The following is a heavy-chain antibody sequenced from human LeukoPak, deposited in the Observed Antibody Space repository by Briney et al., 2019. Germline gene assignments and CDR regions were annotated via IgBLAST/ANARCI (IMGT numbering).Heavy chain of an antibody. V-gene: IGHV1-3*01. D-gene: IGHD1-14*01. CDR2: INAGHGNV. CDR1: EYTFTSYT. CDR3: ARGAGFAEPLPDY. J-gene: IGHJ4*02. Sequence: ASVKVSCRASEYTFTSYTMHWVRQAPGQRLGWMGWINAGHGNVKYLQKFQARLTITRDTIASTAYMELRSLTSGDTAVYYCARGAGFAEPLPDYWGQGTLVTVSS.